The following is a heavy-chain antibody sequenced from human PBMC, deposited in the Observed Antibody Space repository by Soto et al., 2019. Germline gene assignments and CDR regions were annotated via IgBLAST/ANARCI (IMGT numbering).Heavy chain of an antibody. D-gene: IGHD3-10*01. V-gene: IGHV3-33*01. J-gene: IGHJ4*02. CDR2: IWSDGNNK. CDR3: ASAYGAGSYLIDF. Sequence: GGSLRLSCAAFGFTFNNYAMHWVRQSPGKGLEWVAIIWSDGNNKVYADSVKGRFTTSRDNSKNTVYLQMNTLRAEDTAVYFCASAYGAGSYLIDFWGQGTLVTVSS. CDR1: GFTFNNYA.